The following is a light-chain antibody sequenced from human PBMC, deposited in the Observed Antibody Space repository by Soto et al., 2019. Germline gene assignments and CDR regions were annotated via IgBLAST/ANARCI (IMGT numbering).Light chain of an antibody. Sequence: DIVMTQSPDSLAVSLGERATINCKSSQSVLYSSNNKNYLAWYQQKPGQPPKLLIYWASTRESGVPDRFSGSGSGTDFTLTISSLQAEDVAVYYCQQYYSASMYTFGQGNKLEIK. CDR2: WAS. CDR3: QQYYSASMYT. CDR1: QSVLYSSNNKNY. V-gene: IGKV4-1*01. J-gene: IGKJ2*01.